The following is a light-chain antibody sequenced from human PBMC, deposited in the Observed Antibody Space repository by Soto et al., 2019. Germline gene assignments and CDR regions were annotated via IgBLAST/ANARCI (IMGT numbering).Light chain of an antibody. CDR3: QQSYNAPRYT. J-gene: IGKJ2*01. Sequence: DIQMTQSPSSLSASIGDRVIITCRASQRISIYLNWYQQKPGKAPNLLIFAASSLQSGVPSRFGGSGSGTDFTLTISSLQPEDFATYYCQQSYNAPRYTFGQGTKLEIK. CDR1: QRISIY. V-gene: IGKV1-39*01. CDR2: AAS.